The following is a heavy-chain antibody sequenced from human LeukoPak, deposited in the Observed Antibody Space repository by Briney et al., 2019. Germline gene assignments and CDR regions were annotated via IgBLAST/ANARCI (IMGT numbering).Heavy chain of an antibody. CDR3: AAEAPYCSRTSCPEDY. V-gene: IGHV1-69*13. CDR2: IIPIFGTA. CDR1: GGTFSSYA. J-gene: IGHJ4*02. Sequence: GASVKVSCKASGGTFSSYAISWVRQAPGQGLEWMGGIIPIFGTANYAQKFQGRVTITADESTSTAYMELSSLRSEDTAVYYCAAEAPYCSRTSCPEDYWGQGTLVTVSS. D-gene: IGHD2-2*01.